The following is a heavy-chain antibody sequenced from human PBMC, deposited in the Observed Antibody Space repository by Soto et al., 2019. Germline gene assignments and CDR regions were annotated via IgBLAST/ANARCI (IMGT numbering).Heavy chain of an antibody. Sequence: PSQTLSLTCAISGDSVSSNSAAWNWIRQSPSRGLEWLGRTYYRSKWYNDYAVSVKSRITINPDTSKNQFSLQLNSVTPEDTAVYYCARGVTIFGVVISNWFDPWGQGTLVTVSS. CDR1: GDSVSSNSAA. D-gene: IGHD3-3*01. CDR3: ARGVTIFGVVISNWFDP. CDR2: TYYRSKWYN. V-gene: IGHV6-1*01. J-gene: IGHJ5*02.